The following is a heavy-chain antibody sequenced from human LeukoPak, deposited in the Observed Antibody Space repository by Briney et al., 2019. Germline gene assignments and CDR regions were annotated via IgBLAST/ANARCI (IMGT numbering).Heavy chain of an antibody. V-gene: IGHV4-39*01. CDR2: IYYSGST. CDR1: GGSISSSSYY. J-gene: IGHJ4*02. CDR3: ASIAAAGPRFDY. D-gene: IGHD6-13*01. Sequence: NPSETLSLTCTVSGGSISSSSYYWGWIRQPPGKGLEWIGSIYYSGSTYYNPSLKSRVTISLDTSKNQFSLKLSSVTAADTAVYYCASIAAAGPRFDYWGQGTLVTVSS.